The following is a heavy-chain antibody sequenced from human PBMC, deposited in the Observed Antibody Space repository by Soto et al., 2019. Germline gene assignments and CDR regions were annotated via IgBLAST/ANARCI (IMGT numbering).Heavy chain of an antibody. CDR3: SRSQYCSSSICYLLAF. D-gene: IGHD2-2*01. V-gene: IGHV1-46*01. J-gene: IGHJ6*02. CDR1: VYAFTSYY. CDR2: INPSGGST. Sequence: ASVKVACKASVYAFTSYYMHWGRHAPRQGLEWMGIINPSGGSTRYAQKFQGRVTMTRDTSTSTVYMELSSLRSEDTAVYFCSRSQYCSSSICYLLAFWVQGTTVTVSS.